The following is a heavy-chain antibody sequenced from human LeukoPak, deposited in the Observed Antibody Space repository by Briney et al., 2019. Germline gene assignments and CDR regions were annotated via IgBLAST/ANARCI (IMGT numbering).Heavy chain of an antibody. CDR3: ARGLSAIVH. CDR1: GGSFSGYY. J-gene: IGHJ4*02. CDR2: INHSGST. D-gene: IGHD2-21*02. V-gene: IGHV4-34*01. Sequence: KPSETLSLTCAVYGGSFSGYYWSWIRQPPGKGLEWIGEINHSGSTNYNPSLKSRVTISVDTSRNQFSLKLSSVTAADTAVYYCARGLSAIVHWGQGTLVTVSS.